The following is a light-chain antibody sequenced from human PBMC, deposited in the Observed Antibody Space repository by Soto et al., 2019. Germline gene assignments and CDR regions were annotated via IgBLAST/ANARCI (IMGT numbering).Light chain of an antibody. CDR2: KAS. V-gene: IGKV1-5*03. CDR1: QSVSSW. Sequence: TQSPGTLSLSPLEGARLXWRASQSVSSWLAWYQQKPGKAPKLLIYKASSLESGVPSRFSGSGSGTEFTLTISSLQPDDFATYYCHQYNYYRPTFGQGTKVDI. CDR3: HQYNYYRPT. J-gene: IGKJ1*01.